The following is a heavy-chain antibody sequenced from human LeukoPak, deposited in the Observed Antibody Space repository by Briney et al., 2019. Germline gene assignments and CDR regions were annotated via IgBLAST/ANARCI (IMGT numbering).Heavy chain of an antibody. J-gene: IGHJ4*02. CDR2: VDPEDNKT. Sequence: ASVKVSCKASGYTFTSYGISWVRQAPGKGLEWMGRVDPEDNKTVYAEKFQGRVTITADTSTDTAYMQLSSLRSEDTAVYYCATSSSATRVPDYWGQGTLVTVSS. D-gene: IGHD6-13*01. CDR1: GYTFTSYG. CDR3: ATSSSATRVPDY. V-gene: IGHV1-69-2*01.